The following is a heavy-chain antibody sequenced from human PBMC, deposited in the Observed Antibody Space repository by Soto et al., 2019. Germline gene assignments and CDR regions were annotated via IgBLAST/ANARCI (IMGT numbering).Heavy chain of an antibody. CDR3: AHSPWGAAPDY. D-gene: IGHD3-16*01. Sequence: QITLKESGPTLVKPTQTLTLTCTVSGFPLSARGVGVGWIRQPPGKALEWLAIIYWNDDKRCSPSLKSRLTITKDTSKNQVVLTMTNMDPVDTAKYYCAHSPWGAAPDYWGQGTLVTVSS. J-gene: IGHJ4*02. V-gene: IGHV2-5*01. CDR2: IYWNDDK. CDR1: GFPLSARGVG.